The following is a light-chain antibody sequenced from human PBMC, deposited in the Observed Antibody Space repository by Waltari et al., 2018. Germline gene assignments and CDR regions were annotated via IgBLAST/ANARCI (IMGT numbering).Light chain of an antibody. V-gene: IGKV3-15*01. Sequence: EIVMTQSPATLSVSPGERATLSCRASQSVASNLAWYRQKPGQTPRLLICGASTRATGVPARFSGSGSGTEFTLTISSLQSEDFAVYYCQHYNNWITFGQGTRLEIK. CDR2: GAS. CDR3: QHYNNWIT. CDR1: QSVASN. J-gene: IGKJ5*01.